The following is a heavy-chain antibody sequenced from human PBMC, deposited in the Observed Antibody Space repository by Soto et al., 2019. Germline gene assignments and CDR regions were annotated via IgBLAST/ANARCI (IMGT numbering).Heavy chain of an antibody. CDR1: GYTFASYG. J-gene: IGHJ4*02. V-gene: IGHV1-18*01. CDR3: ARVFLVAGSYFDY. D-gene: IGHD6-19*01. Sequence: SVKVSCKDSGYTFASYGSSWVRQAPGQGLEWMGWISAYNGNTNYAQKLQGRVTMTTDTSTSTAYMELRSLRSDDTAVYYCARVFLVAGSYFDYWGQGTLVTVSS. CDR2: ISAYNGNT.